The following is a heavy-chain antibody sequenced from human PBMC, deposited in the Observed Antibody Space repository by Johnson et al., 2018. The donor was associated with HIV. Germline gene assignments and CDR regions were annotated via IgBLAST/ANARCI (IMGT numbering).Heavy chain of an antibody. CDR2: IGTAGDT. CDR3: AKGRWELLAGAFDI. D-gene: IGHD1-26*01. J-gene: IGHJ3*02. V-gene: IGHV3-13*01. Sequence: VQLVESGGGLVQPGGSLRLSCAASGFTFSSYDMHWVRQATGKGLEWVSAIGTAGDTYYPGSVKGRFTISRDNSKNTLYVQMNSLRAEDTAAYYCAKGRWELLAGAFDIWGQGTTVTVSS. CDR1: GFTFSSYD.